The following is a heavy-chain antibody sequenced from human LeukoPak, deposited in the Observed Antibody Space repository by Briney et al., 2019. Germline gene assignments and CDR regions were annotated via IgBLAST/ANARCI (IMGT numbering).Heavy chain of an antibody. D-gene: IGHD3-22*01. V-gene: IGHV4-39*01. CDR2: MYYSGST. CDR3: ARARTYYYDSSGYYSDFDY. CDR1: GGSISSSSDY. J-gene: IGHJ4*02. Sequence: PSETLSLTCTVSGGSISSSSDYWGWVRQPPGKGLEWIGSMYYSGSTYYNPSLKSRVTISVDTSKSQFSLKLSSVTAADTAVYYCARARTYYYDSSGYYSDFDYWGQGTLVTVSS.